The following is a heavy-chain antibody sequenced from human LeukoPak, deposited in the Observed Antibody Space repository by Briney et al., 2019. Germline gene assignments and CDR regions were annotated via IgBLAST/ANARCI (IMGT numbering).Heavy chain of an antibody. CDR2: IYSGGST. V-gene: IGHV3-66*02. D-gene: IGHD2-15*01. CDR1: GFTVSRNY. J-gene: IGHJ4*02. CDR3: ASTRYGSGGSCYRLFDY. Sequence: GGSLRLSCAASGFTVSRNYMRWGRQAPGEGLGWVSVIYSGGSTYYADSVKGRFTISRDNSKHTLYLQMNSLRAEDTPVYFCASTRYGSGGSCYRLFDYWGQGTLVTVSS.